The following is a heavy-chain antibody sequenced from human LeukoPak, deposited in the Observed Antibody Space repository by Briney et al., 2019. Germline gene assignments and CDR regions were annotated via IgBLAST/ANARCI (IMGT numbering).Heavy chain of an antibody. J-gene: IGHJ5*02. D-gene: IGHD4-11*01. Sequence: PSETLSLTCTVSGGSISGSNYYWGWIRQPSGKGLEWIASIYYTGTTYYHPSFKSRVTISVDTSKNQFFLKVRSVTAADTAVFYCAVPTGAAGSWGQGTLVTVSS. V-gene: IGHV4-39*01. CDR3: AVPTGAAGS. CDR1: GGSISGSNYY. CDR2: IYYTGTT.